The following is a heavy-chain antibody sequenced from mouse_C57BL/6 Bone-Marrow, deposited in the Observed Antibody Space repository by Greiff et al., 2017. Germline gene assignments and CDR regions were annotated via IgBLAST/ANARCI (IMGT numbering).Heavy chain of an antibody. CDR3: ARVYYGNYFDY. V-gene: IGHV1-81*01. D-gene: IGHD2-1*01. Sequence: QVQLQESGAELARPGASVKLSCKASGYTFTSYGISWVKQRTGQGLEWIGEIYPRSGNTYYNEKFKGKATLTADKSSSTAYMELRSLTSEDSAVYFCARVYYGNYFDYWGQGTTLTVSS. CDR2: IYPRSGNT. J-gene: IGHJ2*01. CDR1: GYTFTSYG.